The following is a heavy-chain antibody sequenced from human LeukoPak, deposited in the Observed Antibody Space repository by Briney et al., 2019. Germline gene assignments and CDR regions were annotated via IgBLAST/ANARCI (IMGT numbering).Heavy chain of an antibody. CDR3: VRGVGGSSYLDY. D-gene: IGHD3-16*01. Sequence: GGSLRLSCAASGFTFSNYAMSWVRQAPGKGLEWVSGVSGSGGVTYHAESVKGRFTISRDNSKNTLHLQMNSLRVEDTAVYYCVRGVGGSSYLDYWGQGALVTVSS. V-gene: IGHV3-23*01. CDR2: VSGSGGVT. J-gene: IGHJ4*02. CDR1: GFTFSNYA.